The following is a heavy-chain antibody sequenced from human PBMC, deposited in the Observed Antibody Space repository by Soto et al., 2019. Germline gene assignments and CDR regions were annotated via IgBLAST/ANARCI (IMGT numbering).Heavy chain of an antibody. J-gene: IGHJ4*02. V-gene: IGHV4-31*03. Sequence: SETLSLTCSVSGASIRSGGYYWSWLRQSPGKGLEWIGHIYYTGSTFYSPSLKSRLTISLDTPKNQFSLDLNSVTTADTAMYYCARIEMASIKWGRGTLVTV. CDR3: ARIEMASIK. CDR2: IYYTGST. CDR1: GASIRSGGYY. D-gene: IGHD5-12*01.